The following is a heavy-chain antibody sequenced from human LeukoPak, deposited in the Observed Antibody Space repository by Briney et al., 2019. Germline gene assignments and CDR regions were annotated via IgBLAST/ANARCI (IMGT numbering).Heavy chain of an antibody. D-gene: IGHD5-24*01. CDR3: AREVVEMATTYPKYAFDI. Sequence: QPGGSLRLSCAASGFTVSSNYMSWVRQAPGKGLEWVSVIYSGGSTYYADSVKGRFTISRDNSKNTLYLQMNSLRAEDTAVYYFAREVVEMATTYPKYAFDIWGQGTMVTVSS. CDR2: IYSGGST. CDR1: GFTVSSNY. J-gene: IGHJ3*02. V-gene: IGHV3-66*01.